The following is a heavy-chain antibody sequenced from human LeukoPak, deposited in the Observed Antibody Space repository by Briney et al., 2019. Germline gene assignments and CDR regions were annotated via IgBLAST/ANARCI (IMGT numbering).Heavy chain of an antibody. J-gene: IGHJ3*02. Sequence: PGGSLRLSCAASGFTLSSYAMSWVRQAPGKGLEWVSAISGSGGSTYYADSVRGRFTISRDNSKNTLCLQMNSLRAEDTAVYYCAKTLLGAPNDAFDIRGQGTMVTVSS. CDR3: AKTLLGAPNDAFDI. CDR1: GFTLSSYA. CDR2: ISGSGGST. V-gene: IGHV3-23*01. D-gene: IGHD1-26*01.